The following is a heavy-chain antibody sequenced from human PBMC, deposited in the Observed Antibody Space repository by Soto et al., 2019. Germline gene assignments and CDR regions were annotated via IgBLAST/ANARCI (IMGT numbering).Heavy chain of an antibody. CDR2: IYWDDDK. CDR1: GFSLSTSGVG. Sequence: QITLKESGPTLVKPTQTLTLTCTFSGFSLSTSGVGVGWIRQPPGKALERLALIYWDDDKRYSPSLMSRLTITKDTSKNHVVLTMTNMDPVDTATSYCGHSVLGSGYTHWGQGTLVTVSS. D-gene: IGHD3-3*01. J-gene: IGHJ4*02. CDR3: GHSVLGSGYTH. V-gene: IGHV2-5*02.